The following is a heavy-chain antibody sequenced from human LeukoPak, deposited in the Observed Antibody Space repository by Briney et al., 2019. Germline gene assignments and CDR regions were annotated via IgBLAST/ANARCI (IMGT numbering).Heavy chain of an antibody. CDR1: GYTFTSYG. CDR2: ISAYNGNT. D-gene: IGHD3-16*02. V-gene: IGHV1-18*01. J-gene: IGHJ5*02. CDR3: ARDQALYVWGSYRYINWFDP. Sequence: GASVKVSCKASGYTFTSYGISWVRQAPGQGLEWMGWISAYNGNTNYAQKLQGRVTMTTDTSTSTAYMELRSLRSDDTAVYYCARDQALYVWGSYRYINWFDPWGQGTLVTVSS.